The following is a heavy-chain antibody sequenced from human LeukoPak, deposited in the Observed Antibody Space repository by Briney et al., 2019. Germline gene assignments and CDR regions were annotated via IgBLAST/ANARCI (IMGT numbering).Heavy chain of an antibody. CDR1: GFTFSSYA. CDR3: ARHKDWTFDY. D-gene: IGHD3/OR15-3a*01. J-gene: IGHJ4*02. CDR2: IWYDGSNK. Sequence: GGSLRLSCAASGFTFSSYAMHWVRQAPGKGLEWVAVIWYDGSNKYYADSVKGRFTISRDISKNTLYLQMNSLRAEDTAVYYCARHKDWTFDYWGQGTLVTVYS. V-gene: IGHV3-33*08.